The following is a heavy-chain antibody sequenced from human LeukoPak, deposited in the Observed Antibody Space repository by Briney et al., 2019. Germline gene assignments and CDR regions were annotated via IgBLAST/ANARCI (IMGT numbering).Heavy chain of an antibody. Sequence: KASETLSLTCTVSGGSISSSSYYWGWIRQPPGKGLEWIGSIYYSGSTYYNPSLKSRVTISVDTSKNQFSLKLSSVTAADTAVYYCARHSAPKVQEYSGSLDAFDIWGQGTMVTVSS. CDR3: ARHSAPKVQEYSGSLDAFDI. J-gene: IGHJ3*02. CDR1: GGSISSSSYY. D-gene: IGHD1-26*01. CDR2: IYYSGST. V-gene: IGHV4-39*01.